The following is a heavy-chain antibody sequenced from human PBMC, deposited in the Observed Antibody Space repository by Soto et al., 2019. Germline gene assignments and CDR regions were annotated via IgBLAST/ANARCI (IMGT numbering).Heavy chain of an antibody. V-gene: IGHV1-18*01. CDR1: GYTFTSYG. J-gene: IGHJ4*02. CDR2: SSAYNGNT. Sequence: QVQLVQSGAAVKKPGASVKVSCKASGYTFTSYGISWVRQAPGQGLEWMGWSSAYNGNTNYAQKLQGRVTMTTDTSTSTAYMELRSLRSDDTAVYYCARGDYYGSGSYYNPSHFFDYWVQGTLVTVSS. CDR3: ARGDYYGSGSYYNPSHFFDY. D-gene: IGHD3-10*01.